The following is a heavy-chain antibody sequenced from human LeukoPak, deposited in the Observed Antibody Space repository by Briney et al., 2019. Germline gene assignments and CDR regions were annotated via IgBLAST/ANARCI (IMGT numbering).Heavy chain of an antibody. V-gene: IGHV1-69*13. D-gene: IGHD6-13*01. CDR1: GGTFSSYA. Sequence: SVKVSCKASGGTFSSYAISWVRQAPGQGLEWMGGIIPIFGTANYAQKFQGRVTITADESTSTAYMELSSLRSEDTDVYYCARDRSPGIAAGNDAFDIWGQGTMVTVSS. CDR2: IIPIFGTA. CDR3: ARDRSPGIAAGNDAFDI. J-gene: IGHJ3*02.